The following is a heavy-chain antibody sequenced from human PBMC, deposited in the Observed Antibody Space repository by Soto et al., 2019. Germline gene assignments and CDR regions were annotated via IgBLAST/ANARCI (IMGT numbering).Heavy chain of an antibody. CDR3: ARDGRNGGYFDY. D-gene: IGHD2-8*01. V-gene: IGHV1-18*01. J-gene: IGHJ4*02. CDR2: ISVYNGNR. CDR1: GYTFNSYG. Sequence: QVQLVQSGAEVKKPGASVKVSCKASGYTFNSYGISWVRQAPGQGLEWMGWISVYNGNRNYAQKVQGRVTMTTDTSTSTAYMALRRLRSDDTTVYCWARDGRNGGYFDYWGQGTVVTVSS.